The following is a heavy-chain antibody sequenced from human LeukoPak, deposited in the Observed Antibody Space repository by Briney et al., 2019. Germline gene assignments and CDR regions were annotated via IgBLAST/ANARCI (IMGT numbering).Heavy chain of an antibody. J-gene: IGHJ4*02. Sequence: SETLSLTCTFYGGSFSGYYWSWIRQPPGKGLEWIGYIYYSGSTNYNPSLKSRVTISVDTSKNQFSLKLSSVTAADTAVYYCARGGIRITMIVGEFDYWGQGTLVTVSS. CDR1: GGSFSGYY. CDR3: ARGGIRITMIVGEFDY. V-gene: IGHV4-59*12. D-gene: IGHD3-22*01. CDR2: IYYSGST.